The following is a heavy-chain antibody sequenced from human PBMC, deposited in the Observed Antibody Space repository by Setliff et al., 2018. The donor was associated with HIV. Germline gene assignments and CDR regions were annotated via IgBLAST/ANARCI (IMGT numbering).Heavy chain of an antibody. CDR2: MNDSGST. V-gene: IGHV4-39*07. CDR3: ARDFKRGRLPSYFDY. Sequence: PSETLSLTCTVSGGSISSGGYYWSWIRQSPGKGLEWIGEMNDSGSTNYNPSLKSRVTISVDTSKNQFSLMLESVTAADTALYYCARDFKRGRLPSYFDYWGQGSPVTVSS. D-gene: IGHD2-21*02. J-gene: IGHJ4*02. CDR1: GGSISSGGYY.